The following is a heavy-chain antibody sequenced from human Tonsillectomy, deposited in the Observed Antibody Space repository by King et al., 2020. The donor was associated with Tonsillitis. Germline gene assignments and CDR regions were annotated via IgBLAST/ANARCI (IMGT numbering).Heavy chain of an antibody. CDR1: GFTFSSYS. J-gene: IGHJ6*02. CDR2: ISSSSSYI. V-gene: IGHV3-21*01. Sequence: VQLVESGGGLVKPGGSLRLSCAASGFTFSSYSMNWVRQAPGKGLEWVSSISSSSSYIYYADSVKGRFTISRDNAKNSLYLQMNSLRAEDTAVYYCAREGFGHIRYYYGMDVWGQGTTVTVSS. CDR3: AREGFGHIRYYYGMDV. D-gene: IGHD3-10*01.